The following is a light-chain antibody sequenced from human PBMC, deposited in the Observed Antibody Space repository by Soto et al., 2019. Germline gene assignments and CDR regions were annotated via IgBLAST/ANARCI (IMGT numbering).Light chain of an antibody. J-gene: IGKJ1*01. CDR2: GAS. Sequence: VMTQSPATLSVSPGERATLSCRASLTVGTNLAWYQQKPGQPPRLLVYGASTRAAGIPARFSGSGSGTEFTLTISSLQSEDFAVYYCQHHNNWPPGTFGQGPKVEIK. CDR3: QHHNNWPPGT. CDR1: LTVGTN. V-gene: IGKV3-15*01.